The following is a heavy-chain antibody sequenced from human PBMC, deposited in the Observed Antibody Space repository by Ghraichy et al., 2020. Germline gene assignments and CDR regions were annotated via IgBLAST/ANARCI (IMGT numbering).Heavy chain of an antibody. CDR3: AKNIVVAGKILYFYYGMDV. Sequence: GGSLRLSCAASGFPLRGYWMTWVRQAPGKGLEWVASIKQDGTEEKYLDSVKGRFTISRDNPKNSLYLQMDSLRTEDTAVYYCAKNIVVAGKILYFYYGMDVWGQGTTVTVSS. V-gene: IGHV3-7*01. J-gene: IGHJ6*02. D-gene: IGHD6-19*01. CDR2: IKQDGTEE. CDR1: GFPLRGYW.